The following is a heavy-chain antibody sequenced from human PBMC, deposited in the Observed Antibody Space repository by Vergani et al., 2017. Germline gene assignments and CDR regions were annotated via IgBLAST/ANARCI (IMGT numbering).Heavy chain of an antibody. V-gene: IGHV4-34*01. CDR1: GGSFSGYY. CDR3: ARALPDTDGDYGIYYFDY. D-gene: IGHD4-17*01. CDR2: INHSGST. J-gene: IGHJ4*02. Sequence: QVQLQQWGAGLLKPSETLSLTCAVYGGSFSGYYWSWIRQPPGKGLEWIGEINHSGSTNYNPSLKSRVTISVDTSKNQFSQKLCSVTAADTAVYYCARALPDTDGDYGIYYFDYWGQGTRVTVSS.